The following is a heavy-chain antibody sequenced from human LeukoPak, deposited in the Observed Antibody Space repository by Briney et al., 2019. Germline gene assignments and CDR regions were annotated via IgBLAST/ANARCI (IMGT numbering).Heavy chain of an antibody. CDR2: IYYSVST. J-gene: IGHJ4*02. V-gene: IGHV4-39*01. D-gene: IGHD1-26*01. CDR3: ARLPMGASTGIES. CDR1: SGSINSGTCY. Sequence: PSETLSLTCTVSSGSINSGTCYWGWIRQSPGKGLEWIGSIYYSVSTYYNPSLKSRVTMSVDTSKTQFSLKLRSVPATDTAVYYCARLPMGASTGIESWGQGTLVTVSS.